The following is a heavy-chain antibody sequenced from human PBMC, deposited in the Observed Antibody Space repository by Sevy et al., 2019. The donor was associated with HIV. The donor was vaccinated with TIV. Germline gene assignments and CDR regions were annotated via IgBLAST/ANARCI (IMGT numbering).Heavy chain of an antibody. CDR2: ISGPGYKT. D-gene: IGHD3-22*01. V-gene: IGHV3-23*01. CDR1: GFTFNTHA. J-gene: IGHJ3*01. CDR3: AKALNPALESMLVVIPRTLKGFDV. Sequence: GGSLRLSCAASGFTFNTHAMNWVRQAPGKGLEWVSTISGPGYKTYYADSVRGRFTISRDNSQNTVHLQMNSLRADDTAVYYCAKALNPALESMLVVIPRTLKGFDVWGQGTMVTVSS.